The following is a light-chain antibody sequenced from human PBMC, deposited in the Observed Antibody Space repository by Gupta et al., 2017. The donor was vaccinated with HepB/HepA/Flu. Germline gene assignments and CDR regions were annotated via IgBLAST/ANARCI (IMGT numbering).Light chain of an antibody. CDR3: QQSDSWPWT. Sequence: LVMTQSPATLSVSPGERATLSCRASQSVSVNLAWYQLKPGQAPRVLIFRASSRATGVPARFTGSGSGTEFTLTISSLQSEDFALYYCQQSDSWPWTFGHGTKVEIK. CDR1: QSVSVN. CDR2: RAS. J-gene: IGKJ1*01. V-gene: IGKV3-15*01.